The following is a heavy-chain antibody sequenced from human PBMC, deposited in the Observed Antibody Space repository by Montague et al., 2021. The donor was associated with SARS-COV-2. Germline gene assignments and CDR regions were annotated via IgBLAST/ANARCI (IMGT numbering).Heavy chain of an antibody. CDR3: ARLGDGVVPSPTLGVGPYYSYYYMDV. J-gene: IGHJ6*03. V-gene: IGHV4-34*01. D-gene: IGHD3-10*01. CDR1: GGSFSTYS. CDR2: IRHGGST. Sequence: SETLSLTCAVHGGSFSTYSWNWIRQPPGKGLEWIGEIRHGGSTNYNPSLKSRVTISADTSKNQFSLKLTSVAAADTAVYYCARLGDGVVPSPTLGVGPYYSYYYMDVWGKGTTVTVSS.